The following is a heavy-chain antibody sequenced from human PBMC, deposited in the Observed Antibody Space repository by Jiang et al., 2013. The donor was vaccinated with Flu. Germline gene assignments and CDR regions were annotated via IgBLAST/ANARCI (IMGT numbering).Heavy chain of an antibody. CDR3: ARATAMDTFDY. CDR1: GYTFTSYY. J-gene: IGHJ4*02. CDR2: INPSGGST. V-gene: IGHV1-46*01. D-gene: IGHD5-18*01. Sequence: SGAEVKKPGSSVKVSCKASGYTFTSYYMHWVRQAPGQGLEWMGIINPSGGSTSYAQKFQGRVTMTRDTSTSTVYMELSSLRSEDTAVYYCARATAMDTFDYWGQGTLVTVSS.